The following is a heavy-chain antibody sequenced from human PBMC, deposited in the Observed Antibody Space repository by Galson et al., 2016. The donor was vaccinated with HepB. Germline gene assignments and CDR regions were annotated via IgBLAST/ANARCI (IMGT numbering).Heavy chain of an antibody. V-gene: IGHV4-39*02. CDR2: IYYSGST. CDR1: GGYISSSSYY. J-gene: IGHJ4*02. D-gene: IGHD6-6*01. CDR3: ARDPGSSSDY. Sequence: SETLSLTCTVSGGYISSSSYYWGWVRQSPGKGLEYIGNIYYSGSTYYNPSLKSRVTISVDTSNSQFSLNLSSVTAADAAVYYCARDPGSSSDYWGQGTLVTVSS.